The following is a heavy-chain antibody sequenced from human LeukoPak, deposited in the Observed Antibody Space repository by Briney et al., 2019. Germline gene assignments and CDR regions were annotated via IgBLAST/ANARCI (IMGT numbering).Heavy chain of an antibody. CDR1: GGSISSSSYY. CDR2: IYYSGST. J-gene: IGHJ4*02. Sequence: PSETLSLTCTVSGGSISSSSYYWGWIRQPPGKGREWIGSIYYSGSTYYNPSLKSRVTISVDTSKNQFSLKLSSVTAADTAVYYCARRPVLLWFGELSGYFDYWGQGTLVTVSS. CDR3: ARRPVLLWFGELSGYFDY. V-gene: IGHV4-39*01. D-gene: IGHD3-10*01.